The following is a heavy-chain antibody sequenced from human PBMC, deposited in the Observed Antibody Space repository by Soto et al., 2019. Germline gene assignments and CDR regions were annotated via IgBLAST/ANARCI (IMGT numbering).Heavy chain of an antibody. D-gene: IGHD3-10*01. CDR1: GFTSSTYW. V-gene: IGHV3-7*01. Sequence: EVQLVESGGGLVQPGGSLRLSCAASGFTSSTYWMSWVRQAPGKGLEWVANIKQDGSEKYYVESVRGRFTISRDNAKDSLFPQMNSPRAEDTAVYYCARVVTIVRGVIITPFFDIWGQGTMVAVSS. CDR2: IKQDGSEK. J-gene: IGHJ3*02. CDR3: ARVVTIVRGVIITPFFDI.